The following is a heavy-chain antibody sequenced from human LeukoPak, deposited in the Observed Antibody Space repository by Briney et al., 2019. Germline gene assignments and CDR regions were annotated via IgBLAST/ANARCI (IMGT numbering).Heavy chain of an antibody. Sequence: SETLSLTCTASGGSISSYSWTWMRQTPGKGLERIGYIYTSGSTNYNPSLKSRVTIAVDTSKNQFSLKLSSGTAADTAVYYCARQVVGAYSYFDYWGQGTLVTVSS. CDR2: IYTSGST. J-gene: IGHJ4*02. V-gene: IGHV4-4*09. CDR3: ARQVVGAYSYFDY. CDR1: GGSISSYS. D-gene: IGHD1-26*01.